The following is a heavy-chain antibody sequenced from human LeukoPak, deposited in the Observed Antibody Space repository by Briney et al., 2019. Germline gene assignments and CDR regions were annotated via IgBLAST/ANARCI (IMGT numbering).Heavy chain of an antibody. D-gene: IGHD5-12*01. J-gene: IGHJ5*02. Sequence: SVKVSCKASGGTFSSYAISWVRQAPGQGLEWMGGIIPIFGTANYAQKFQGRVTITADESTSTAYMGLSSLRSEDTAVYYCARGRWKGSGYVPSDRQRRNWFDPWGQGTLVTVSS. CDR1: GGTFSSYA. CDR2: IIPIFGTA. V-gene: IGHV1-69*01. CDR3: ARGRWKGSGYVPSDRQRRNWFDP.